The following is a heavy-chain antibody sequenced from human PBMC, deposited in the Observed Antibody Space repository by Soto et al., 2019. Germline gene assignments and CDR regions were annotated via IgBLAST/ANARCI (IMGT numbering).Heavy chain of an antibody. CDR1: GGSISSSSYY. J-gene: IGHJ4*02. Sequence: QLQLQESGPGLVKPSETLSLTCTVSGGSISSSSYYWGWIRQPPGKGLEWIGSIYYSGSTYYNPSLKSPVTISVSTSKNQFSRKVTAVTAADTAVYYCARRGVRGVINEGFDYWGQGSLVTVS. CDR3: ARRGVRGVINEGFDY. CDR2: IYYSGST. D-gene: IGHD3-10*01. V-gene: IGHV4-39*01.